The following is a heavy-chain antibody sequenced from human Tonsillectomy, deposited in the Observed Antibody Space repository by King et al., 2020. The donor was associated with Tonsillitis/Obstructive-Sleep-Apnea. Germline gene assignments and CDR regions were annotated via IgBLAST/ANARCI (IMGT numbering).Heavy chain of an antibody. Sequence: VQLVESGGGLIQPGGSLRLSCAASGFTVSSNYMSWVRQAPGKGLEWVSVIYSGGSTYYADSVKGRFTISRDNSKNTLYLQMNSLRPEDTAVYYCAREEGEKGYCSGGSCYSYYYYYMDVWGKGTTDTVSS. CDR2: IYSGGST. CDR1: GFTVSSNY. D-gene: IGHD2-15*01. V-gene: IGHV3-53*01. CDR3: AREEGEKGYCSGGSCYSYYYYYMDV. J-gene: IGHJ6*03.